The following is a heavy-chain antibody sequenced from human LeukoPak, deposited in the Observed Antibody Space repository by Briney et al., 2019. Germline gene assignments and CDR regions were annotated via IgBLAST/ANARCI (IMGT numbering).Heavy chain of an antibody. V-gene: IGHV4-34*01. J-gene: IGHJ4*02. CDR3: ARTYDILTSFED. D-gene: IGHD3-9*01. CDR1: GGSFSGYY. Sequence: SETLSLTCAVYGGSFSGYYWSWIRQPPGKGLEWIGEINHSGSTNYNPSLKSRVTISVDTSKNQFSLKLSSVTAADTAVYYCARTYDILTSFEDWGQGTLVTVSS. CDR2: INHSGST.